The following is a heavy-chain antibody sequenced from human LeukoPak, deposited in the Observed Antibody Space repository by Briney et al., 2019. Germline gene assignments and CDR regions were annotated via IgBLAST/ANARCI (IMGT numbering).Heavy chain of an antibody. D-gene: IGHD6-19*01. V-gene: IGHV1-18*01. CDR2: ISTYNGNT. Sequence: ASVKVSCKASGYTFTSYGFSWVRQAPGQGLGWMGWISTYNGNTAYAQNLQGRVTMTTDTSTTTAYMELRSLRSDDTAVYYCARGAEGSSGPRENYFYYFGMDVWGQATTVTVSS. J-gene: IGHJ6*02. CDR1: GYTFTSYG. CDR3: ARGAEGSSGPRENYFYYFGMDV.